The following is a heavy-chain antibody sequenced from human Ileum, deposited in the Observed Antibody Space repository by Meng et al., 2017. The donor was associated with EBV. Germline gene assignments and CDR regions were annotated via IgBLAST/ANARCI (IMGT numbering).Heavy chain of an antibody. V-gene: IGHV4-4*02. CDR1: GDSISNEHS. CDR3: ASNGAFSLDH. D-gene: IGHD2-8*01. J-gene: IGHJ4*02. CDR2: IHHTRGP. Sequence: QWQLQESGPGLVGPSGTLSLTCSVSGDSISNEHSWSWVRQSPGKGLEWIGEIHHTRGPNYNPSLKSRVIISVDKSNNHFSLRLSAVTAADTAVYYCASNGAFSLDHWGQGTLVTVSS.